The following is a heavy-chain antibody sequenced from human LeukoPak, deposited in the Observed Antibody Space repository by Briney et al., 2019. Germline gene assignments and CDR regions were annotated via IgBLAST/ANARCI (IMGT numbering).Heavy chain of an antibody. V-gene: IGHV1-2*02. CDR3: ARVKSGYSYGYDY. CDR2: INPNSGGT. Sequence: ASVKVSCKASGYTFTGYYMHWVRQAPGQGLEWMGWINPNSGGTNYAQKFQGRVTMTRDTSVSTAYMELSRLRSDDTAVYYCARVKSGYSYGYDYWGQGTLVTVSS. D-gene: IGHD5-18*01. CDR1: GYTFTGYY. J-gene: IGHJ4*02.